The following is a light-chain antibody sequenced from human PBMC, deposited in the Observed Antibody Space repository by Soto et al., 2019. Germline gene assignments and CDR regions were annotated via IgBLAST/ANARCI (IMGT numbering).Light chain of an antibody. CDR2: GTS. CDR1: HHIGTY. CDR3: QQSFSTLT. J-gene: IGKJ5*01. Sequence: DIQMTQSPSSLSSFVGERCTISCQTSHHIGTYLNWYQQKPGKAPRLLIYGTSSLRSGVPSRFSGSGSGTDFTLTINSLRTEDFATYYCQQSFSTLTFGQGTRLEIK. V-gene: IGKV1-39*01.